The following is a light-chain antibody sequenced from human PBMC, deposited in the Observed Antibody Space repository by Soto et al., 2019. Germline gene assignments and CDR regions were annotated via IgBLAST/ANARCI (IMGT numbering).Light chain of an antibody. CDR2: DAS. CDR1: QSVSSY. V-gene: IGKV3-11*01. Sequence: EIVLTQSPATLSLSPGERATLSCRASQSVSSYLAWYQQKPGQAPRLLIYDASNRATGIPARFSGSGSGTDVTLTISSLEPADFAVYYCQQRSNWPLITFGQGTRLEIK. J-gene: IGKJ5*01. CDR3: QQRSNWPLIT.